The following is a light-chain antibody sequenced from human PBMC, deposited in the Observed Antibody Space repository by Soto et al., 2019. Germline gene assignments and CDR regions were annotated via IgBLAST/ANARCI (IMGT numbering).Light chain of an antibody. J-gene: IGKJ1*01. CDR2: DAS. CDR3: QHYGGMWT. Sequence: DIQVTQSPSTLSASVGDRVTITCRASQSITNRLAWYQQKPGKAPKVLIYDASNLEYGVPSRFSGSGFGTEFILTISSLQPDDFATYWCQHYGGMWTFGQGTKVDI. V-gene: IGKV1-5*01. CDR1: QSITNR.